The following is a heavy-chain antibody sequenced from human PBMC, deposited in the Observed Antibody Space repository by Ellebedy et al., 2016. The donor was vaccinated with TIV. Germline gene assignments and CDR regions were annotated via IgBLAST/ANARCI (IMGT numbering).Heavy chain of an antibody. CDR3: ARDSYSSAPE. CDR2: ISSSSSYK. CDR1: GFTFSSYS. V-gene: IGHV3-21*01. D-gene: IGHD6-25*01. J-gene: IGHJ4*02. Sequence: GESLKISCAASGFTFSSYSMNWVRQAPGKGLEWVSSISSSSSYKYYADSVKGRFTISRDNAKNSLYLQMNSLRAEDTAVYYCARDSYSSAPEWGQGTLVTVSS.